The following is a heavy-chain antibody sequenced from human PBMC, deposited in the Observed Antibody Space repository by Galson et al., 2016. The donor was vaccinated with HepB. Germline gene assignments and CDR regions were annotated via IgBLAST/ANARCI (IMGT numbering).Heavy chain of an antibody. D-gene: IGHD3-3*01. CDR3: TLEGSSYRTVCFDP. J-gene: IGHJ5*02. CDR2: FDGEDAKK. Sequence: SVKVSCKVSGDRLSEVAIHWVRQAPGKGLEWMGGFDGEDAKKKYKEEFQGRVTMSEDTSTDTAYMELTSLTSEDTAVYYCTLEGSSYRTVCFDPWGQGTLVIVSS. V-gene: IGHV1-24*01. CDR1: GDRLSEVA.